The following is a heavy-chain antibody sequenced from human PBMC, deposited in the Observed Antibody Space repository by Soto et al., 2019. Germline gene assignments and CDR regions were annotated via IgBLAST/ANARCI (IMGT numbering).Heavy chain of an antibody. CDR1: GFTFGDFG. Sequence: GESLKISCTGSGFTFGDFGMSWFRQAPGKGLEWLSFIRSKGYGGTTESAASVRGRFITSRDDSKSIAYLQMNSLKTEDTAVYYCASLTSWSQEYYYGMDVWGQGTTVTVSS. CDR3: ASLTSWSQEYYYGMDV. D-gene: IGHD2-2*01. CDR2: IRSKGYGGTT. V-gene: IGHV3-49*03. J-gene: IGHJ6*02.